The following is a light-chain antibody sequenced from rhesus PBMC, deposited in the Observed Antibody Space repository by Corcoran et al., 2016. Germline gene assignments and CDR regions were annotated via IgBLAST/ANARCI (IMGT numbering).Light chain of an antibody. CDR1: QSLLYSSNNKNY. CDR3: QQYYSSPYS. V-gene: IGKV4-1*01. CDR2: WAS. Sequence: DIVMTQSPDSLAVSLGEKITINCKSSQSLLYSSNNKNYLAWYQQKPGQAPKLLIYWASTRESGFPNRFSGGGSGTDFTLTISGLQAEDVAVYYCQQYYSSPYSFGQGTKVEIK. J-gene: IGKJ2*01.